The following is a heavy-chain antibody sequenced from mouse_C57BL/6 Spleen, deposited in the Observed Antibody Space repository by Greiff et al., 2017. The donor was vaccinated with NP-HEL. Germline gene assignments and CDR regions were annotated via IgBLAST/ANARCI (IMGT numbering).Heavy chain of an antibody. CDR2: INPNNGGT. J-gene: IGHJ2*01. D-gene: IGHD1-2*01. CDR1: GYTFTDYY. V-gene: IGHV1-26*01. CDR3: ARGGTTARFLDY. Sequence: EVQLQQSGPELVKPGASVKISCKASGYTFTDYYMNWVKQSHGKSLEWIGDINPNNGGTSYNQKFKGKATLTVDKSSSTAYMELRSLTSEDSAVYYCARGGTTARFLDYWGQGTTLTVSS.